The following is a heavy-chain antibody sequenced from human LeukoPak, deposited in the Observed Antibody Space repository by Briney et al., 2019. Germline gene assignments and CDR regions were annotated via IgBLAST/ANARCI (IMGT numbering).Heavy chain of an antibody. CDR3: AKVPGWELLTPPYYFDY. CDR1: GFTFDDYA. Sequence: GRSLRLSCAASGFTFDDYAMHWVRQAPGKGLEWVSGISWNSGSIGYADSVKGRFTISRDSAKNSLYLQMNSLRAEDTALYYCAKVPGWELLTPPYYFDYWGQGTLVTVSS. J-gene: IGHJ4*02. CDR2: ISWNSGSI. V-gene: IGHV3-9*01. D-gene: IGHD2-15*01.